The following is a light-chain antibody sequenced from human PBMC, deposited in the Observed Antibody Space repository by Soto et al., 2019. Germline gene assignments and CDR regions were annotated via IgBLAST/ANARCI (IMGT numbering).Light chain of an antibody. V-gene: IGKV3-15*01. CDR1: QSVSIN. Sequence: EIVMTQSPATLSVSPGVRATLSCRASQSVSINLAWYQQKPGQAPRLLIYVASTRATGIPARFSGSGSGTEFTLTISSLQSEDFAVYYCQQYNNWPRTFGQGTKVEIK. CDR3: QQYNNWPRT. CDR2: VAS. J-gene: IGKJ1*01.